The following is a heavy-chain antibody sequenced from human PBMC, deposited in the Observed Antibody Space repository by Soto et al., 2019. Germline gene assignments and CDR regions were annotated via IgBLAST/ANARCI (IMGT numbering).Heavy chain of an antibody. J-gene: IGHJ6*02. V-gene: IGHV3-30*18. CDR2: ISYDGSNK. Sequence: QVQLVESGGGVVQPGRSLRLSCAASGFTFSSYGMHWVRQAPGKGLEWVAGISYDGSNKYYADSVKGRFTISRDNSKNTLYLQMNSVRAEDTAVYYCAKILQLGDYAYYYYGMDVWGQGTTVTVSS. CDR3: AKILQLGDYAYYYYGMDV. D-gene: IGHD4-17*01. CDR1: GFTFSSYG.